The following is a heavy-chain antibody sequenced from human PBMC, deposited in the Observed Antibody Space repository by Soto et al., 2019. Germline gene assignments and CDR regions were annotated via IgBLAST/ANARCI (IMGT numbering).Heavy chain of an antibody. CDR3: AGRRTYYYDTSGQGYFDL. D-gene: IGHD3-22*01. J-gene: IGHJ2*01. CDR1: GYSFTSYW. CDR2: IYPGDSDT. V-gene: IGHV5-51*01. Sequence: GESLKISCKGSGYSFTSYWIGWVRQMPGKGLEWMGIIYPGDSDTRYSPSFQGQVTISADKSISTAYLQWSSLKASDTAMYYCAGRRTYYYDTSGQGYFDLWGRGTLVTVSS.